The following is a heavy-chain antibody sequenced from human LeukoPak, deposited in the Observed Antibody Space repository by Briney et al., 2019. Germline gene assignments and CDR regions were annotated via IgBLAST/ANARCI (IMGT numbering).Heavy chain of an antibody. D-gene: IGHD2-21*02. J-gene: IGHJ4*02. V-gene: IGHV3-21*01. CDR3: AREVGGDSVFDY. CDR1: GFTFSSYS. Sequence: PGGSLRLSCAASGFTFSSYSMNWVRQAPGKGLEWVSSISSSSSYIYYADSVKGRFTISRDNAKNSLYLQMNSLRAEDTAVYYCAREVGGDSVFDYWGQGTLVTVSS. CDR2: ISSSSSYI.